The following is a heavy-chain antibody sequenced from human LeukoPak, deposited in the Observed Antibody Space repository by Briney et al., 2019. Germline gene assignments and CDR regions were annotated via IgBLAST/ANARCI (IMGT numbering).Heavy chain of an antibody. D-gene: IGHD1-1*01. J-gene: IGHJ4*02. CDR1: GFTFSSYS. CDR2: ISASGDST. CDR3: ARYIRTPLYYFDY. Sequence: GGSLRLSCAAYGFTFSSYSMSWARQAPGKGLEWVSTISASGDSTYYADSVKGRFTISRDISRNTLYVQMNSLRAEDTAVYYCARYIRTPLYYFDYWGRGTLVTVSS. V-gene: IGHV3-23*01.